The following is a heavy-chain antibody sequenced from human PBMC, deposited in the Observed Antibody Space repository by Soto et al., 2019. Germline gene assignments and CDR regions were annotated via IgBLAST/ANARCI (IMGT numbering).Heavy chain of an antibody. CDR2: TSNSAPT. J-gene: IGHJ4*02. Sequence: QVQLQESGPGLVKPSETLSLTCTVSGGSMSSYHWSWIRQSPGKGLVWIGYTSNSAPTIYNPSLKSRITISADTSKNQFSLRLSSVTAADTAVYFCARLFRYVNNAVEYWGQGALVTVSS. D-gene: IGHD3-9*01. CDR1: GGSMSSYH. CDR3: ARLFRYVNNAVEY. V-gene: IGHV4-59*08.